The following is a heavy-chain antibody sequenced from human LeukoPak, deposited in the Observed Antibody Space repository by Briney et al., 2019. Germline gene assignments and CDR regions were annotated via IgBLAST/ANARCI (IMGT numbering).Heavy chain of an antibody. J-gene: IGHJ4*02. Sequence: GGSLRLSCAASGFSFGSYALTWVRQAPGMGLEWVSTISGGGGSTHYADSVKGRFTISRDNSKDTVFLQMNNLRAEDTAIYYCAREGGSCTSNSCSDYFDYWGQGTLVTVSP. CDR2: ISGGGGST. D-gene: IGHD6-13*01. CDR1: GFSFGSYA. CDR3: AREGGSCTSNSCSDYFDY. V-gene: IGHV3-23*01.